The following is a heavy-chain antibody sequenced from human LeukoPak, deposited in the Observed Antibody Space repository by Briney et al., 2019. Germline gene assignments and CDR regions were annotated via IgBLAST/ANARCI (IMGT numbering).Heavy chain of an antibody. CDR3: ARMARRYQLLFPPSDYYYGMDV. CDR2: IYYSGST. J-gene: IGHJ6*02. Sequence: SETLSLTCTVSGGSISSYYWSWIRQPPGKGLVWIGYIYYSGSTNYNPSLKSRVTISVDTSKNQFSLKLSSVTAADTAVYYCARMARRYQLLFPPSDYYYGMDVWGQGTTVTVSS. D-gene: IGHD2-2*01. V-gene: IGHV4-59*01. CDR1: GGSISSYY.